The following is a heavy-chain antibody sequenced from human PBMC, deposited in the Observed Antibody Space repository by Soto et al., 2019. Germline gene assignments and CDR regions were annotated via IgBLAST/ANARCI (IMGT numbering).Heavy chain of an antibody. J-gene: IGHJ6*03. Sequence: EASVKVSCKASGYTFTSYGISWVRQAPGQGLEWMGWISAYNGNTNYAQKLQGRVTMTTDTSTSTAYMELRSLRSDDTAVYYCARLYCSGGSCYDAYYYYYMDVWGKGTTVTVSS. CDR2: ISAYNGNT. CDR3: ARLYCSGGSCYDAYYYYYMDV. V-gene: IGHV1-18*01. D-gene: IGHD2-15*01. CDR1: GYTFTSYG.